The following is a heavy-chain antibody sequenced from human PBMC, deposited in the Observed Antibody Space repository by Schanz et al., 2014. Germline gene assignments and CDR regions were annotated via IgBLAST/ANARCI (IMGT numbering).Heavy chain of an antibody. V-gene: IGHV1-2*02. CDR2: INPDSGGT. CDR1: GYTLTAYY. Sequence: QVQLVQSGAEVKKPGASVKVSCKASGYTLTAYYMHWVRQAPGQGLEWMGWINPDSGGTNYAQKYQGRVTMTSDMSINTAYMELSRMRADDSAVYYCARGGYYYSGWGQGTLVTVSS. J-gene: IGHJ4*02. CDR3: ARGGYYYSG. D-gene: IGHD3-22*01.